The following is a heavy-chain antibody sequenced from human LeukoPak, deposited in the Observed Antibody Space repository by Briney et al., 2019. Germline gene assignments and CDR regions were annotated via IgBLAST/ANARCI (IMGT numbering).Heavy chain of an antibody. CDR1: GYTFTSYG. D-gene: IGHD2-15*01. J-gene: IGHJ4*02. Sequence: ASVKVSCNASGYTFTSYGIGWVRQAPGQGLEWMGWISAYNGNTNYAQKLQGRVTMTTDTSTSTAYMELRSLRSDDTAVYYCARDLDCSGGSCYSPNFDYWGQGTLVTVSS. V-gene: IGHV1-18*01. CDR2: ISAYNGNT. CDR3: ARDLDCSGGSCYSPNFDY.